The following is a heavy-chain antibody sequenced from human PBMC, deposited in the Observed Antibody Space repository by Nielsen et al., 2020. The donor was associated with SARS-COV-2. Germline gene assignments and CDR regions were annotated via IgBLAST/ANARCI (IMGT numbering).Heavy chain of an antibody. V-gene: IGHV4-59*01. D-gene: IGHD1-7*01. Sequence: SETLSLTCTVSGGSISSYYWSWIRQPPGKGLEWIGYIYNSGSTNYNPSLKSRVTISVDTSKNQFSLKLSSVTAADTAVYYCATLNWNYGYWGQGTLVTVSS. CDR2: IYNSGST. CDR1: GGSISSYY. CDR3: ATLNWNYGY. J-gene: IGHJ4*02.